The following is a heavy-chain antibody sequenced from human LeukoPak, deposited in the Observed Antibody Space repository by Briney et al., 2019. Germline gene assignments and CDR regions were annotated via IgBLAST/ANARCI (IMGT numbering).Heavy chain of an antibody. CDR1: GGSFSGYY. Sequence: SETLSLTCAVYGGSFSGYYRSWIRQPPGKGLEWIGEINHSGSTNYNPSLKSRVTISVDTSKNQFSLKLSSVTAADTAVYYCARTFPIVGATGSVDYWGQGTLVTVSS. D-gene: IGHD1-26*01. CDR3: ARTFPIVGATGSVDY. V-gene: IGHV4-34*01. J-gene: IGHJ4*02. CDR2: INHSGST.